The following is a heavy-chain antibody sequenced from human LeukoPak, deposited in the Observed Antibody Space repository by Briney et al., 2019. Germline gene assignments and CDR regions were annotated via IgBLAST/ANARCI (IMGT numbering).Heavy chain of an antibody. CDR3: ARDEDNWFDP. Sequence: PGGSLRLSCAASGFTFSNYGMHWVRQAPGKGLEWVAVISYDGSNKYYADSVKGRFTISRDNFKNTLNLQMNSVRAEDTAVYYCARDEDNWFDPWGQGTLVTVSS. CDR1: GFTFSNYG. J-gene: IGHJ5*02. V-gene: IGHV3-30*03. CDR2: ISYDGSNK.